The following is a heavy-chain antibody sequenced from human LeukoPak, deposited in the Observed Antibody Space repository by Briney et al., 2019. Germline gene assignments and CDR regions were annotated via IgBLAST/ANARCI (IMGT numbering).Heavy chain of an antibody. CDR2: ITGSGGNT. CDR3: AKWGDYDVLTGYYVSDY. V-gene: IGHV3-23*01. CDR1: GFTFSNYA. D-gene: IGHD3-9*01. J-gene: IGHJ4*02. Sequence: GASLRLSCAASGFTFSNYAMSWVRQAPGKGLEWVSAITGSGGNTYYADSVKSRFTISRDNSKNTVFLQMNSLRAEDTAVYYCAKWGDYDVLTGYYVSDYWGQGTLSPSPQ.